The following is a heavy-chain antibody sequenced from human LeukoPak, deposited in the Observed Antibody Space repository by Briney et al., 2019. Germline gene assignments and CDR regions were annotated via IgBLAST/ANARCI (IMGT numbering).Heavy chain of an antibody. D-gene: IGHD6-13*01. CDR2: INAGNGNT. V-gene: IGHV1-3*01. CDR3: ARDFGQQLVLDDY. J-gene: IGHJ4*02. CDR1: GYTFTSYA. Sequence: ASVKVSCKASGYTFTSYAMHWVRQAPGQRLEWMGWINAGNGNTKYSQKFQGRVTMTRDTSTSTVYMELSSLRPEDTAVYYCARDFGQQLVLDDYWGQGTLVTVSS.